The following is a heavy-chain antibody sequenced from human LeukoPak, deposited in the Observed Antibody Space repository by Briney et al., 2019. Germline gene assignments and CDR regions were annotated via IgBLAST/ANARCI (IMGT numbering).Heavy chain of an antibody. J-gene: IGHJ6*03. Sequence: GEALQISFKGSGYRFTNYWIGWVRPMPGKGLEWMGIIYPGDADTRYSPSFQGQVTISADKSISTAYLQWSSLKASDTAMYYCARTGSTYYYYMDVWGKGTTVTVSS. V-gene: IGHV5-51*01. D-gene: IGHD3-10*01. CDR3: ARTGSTYYYYMDV. CDR2: IYPGDADT. CDR1: GYRFTNYW.